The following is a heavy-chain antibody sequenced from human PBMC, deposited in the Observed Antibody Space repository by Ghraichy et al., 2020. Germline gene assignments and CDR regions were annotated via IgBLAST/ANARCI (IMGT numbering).Heavy chain of an antibody. CDR2: IHQSGST. V-gene: IGHV4-30-2*01. CDR1: GGSISSGDYS. J-gene: IGHJ5*02. CDR3: ARIANWFDP. Sequence: SETLSLTCAGSGGSISSGDYSWSWIRQPPGKGLEWIGSIHQSGSTYFNPSLESRVTISIDKPKNQLSLKLSSVTAADTAVYYCARIANWFDPWGQGTLVTVSS.